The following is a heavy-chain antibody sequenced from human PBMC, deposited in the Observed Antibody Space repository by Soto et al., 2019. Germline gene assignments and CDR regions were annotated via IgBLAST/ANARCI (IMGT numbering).Heavy chain of an antibody. CDR1: GFTFSIYA. D-gene: IGHD3-9*01. J-gene: IGHJ6*02. CDR2: ISGSGSST. V-gene: IGHV3-23*01. Sequence: VGALRLSFAASGFTFSIYAMNWVRQAPGKGLEWVSLISGSGSSTHYADSVEGRFTISRDNSKNTLYLEMDSLRAEDTAVYYCAKVVKYDVLTGYYKGPDYYGMDVWGQGTTVTVSS. CDR3: AKVVKYDVLTGYYKGPDYYGMDV.